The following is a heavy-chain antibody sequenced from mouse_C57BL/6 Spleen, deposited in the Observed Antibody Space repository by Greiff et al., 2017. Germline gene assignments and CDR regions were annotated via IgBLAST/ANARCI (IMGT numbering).Heavy chain of an antibody. CDR1: GYTFTSYW. J-gene: IGHJ4*01. CDR2: IDPSDSYT. D-gene: IGHD2-2*01. V-gene: IGHV1-69*01. Sequence: VQLQQSGAELVMPGASVKLSCKASGYTFTSYWMHWVKQRPGQGLEWIGEIDPSDSYTNYNQKFKGKSTLTVDKSSSTAYMQLSSLTSEDSAVYYCARSGGLRRLSMDYWGQGTSVTVSS. CDR3: ARSGGLRRLSMDY.